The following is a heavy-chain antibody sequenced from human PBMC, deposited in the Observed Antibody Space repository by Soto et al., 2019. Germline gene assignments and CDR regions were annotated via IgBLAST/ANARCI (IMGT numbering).Heavy chain of an antibody. CDR1: GFTFSSFE. CDR3: ARSRTSLVPAAIAPMDV. V-gene: IGHV3-48*03. D-gene: IGHD2-2*01. CDR2: INSRGSTT. J-gene: IGHJ6*02. Sequence: GGSLRLSCGAFGFTFSSFEMNWVRQAPLKGPEWLSFINSRGSTTYYADSVRGRFTISRDNAKNLVFLQMNSLRAEDTAVYYCARSRTSLVPAAIAPMDVWGQGTTVTVSS.